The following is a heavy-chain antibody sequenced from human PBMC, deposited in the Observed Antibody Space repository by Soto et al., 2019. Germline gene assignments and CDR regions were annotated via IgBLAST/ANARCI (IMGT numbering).Heavy chain of an antibody. D-gene: IGHD4-4*01. CDR1: GFTFSSYG. Sequence: GGSLRLSCAASGFTFSSYGMHWVRQAPGKGLEWVAVIWYDGSNKYYADSVKGRFTISRDNSKNTLYLQMNSLRAEDTAVYYCARDKHRPTVFDYWGQGTLVTVSS. J-gene: IGHJ4*02. V-gene: IGHV3-33*01. CDR2: IWYDGSNK. CDR3: ARDKHRPTVFDY.